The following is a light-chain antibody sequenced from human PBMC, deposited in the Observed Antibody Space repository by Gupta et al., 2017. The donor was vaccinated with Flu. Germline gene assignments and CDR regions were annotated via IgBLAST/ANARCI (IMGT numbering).Light chain of an antibody. V-gene: IGKV3-11*01. Sequence: EIVLTQSPATLSLSPGERATLSCRASQSVSSCLAWYQQKPGQAPRLLIYDASNRATGIPARCSGSGAGTDFTLTISSLEPADFAVYYCQQRSNWPPGFTFGQGTKLEIK. CDR2: DAS. J-gene: IGKJ2*01. CDR1: QSVSSC. CDR3: QQRSNWPPGFT.